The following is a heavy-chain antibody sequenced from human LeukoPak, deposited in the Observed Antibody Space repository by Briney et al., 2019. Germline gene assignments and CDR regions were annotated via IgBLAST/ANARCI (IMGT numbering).Heavy chain of an antibody. CDR1: GFTFSSYS. Sequence: GGSLRLSCAASGFTFSSYSMNWVRQAPGKGLEWVSSISSSGSYIYYADSVKGRFTISRVNAKNSLYLQMNSLRAEDTAVYYCARVSGYDRWKFDPWGQGTLVTVSS. J-gene: IGHJ5*02. CDR3: ARVSGYDRWKFDP. CDR2: ISSSGSYI. V-gene: IGHV3-21*01. D-gene: IGHD3-22*01.